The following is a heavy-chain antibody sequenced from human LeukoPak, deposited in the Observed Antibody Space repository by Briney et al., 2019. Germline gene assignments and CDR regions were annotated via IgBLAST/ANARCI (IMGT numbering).Heavy chain of an antibody. D-gene: IGHD2-2*01. Sequence: SETLSLTCTVSGGSISSGDYYWSWIRQPPGKGLEWIGYIYYSGSTYYNPSLKSRVTISVDTSRNQFSLKLSSVTAADTAVYYCARINGAAIFHWGQGTLVTVSS. V-gene: IGHV4-30-4*08. J-gene: IGHJ4*02. CDR1: GGSISSGDYY. CDR3: ARINGAAIFH. CDR2: IYYSGST.